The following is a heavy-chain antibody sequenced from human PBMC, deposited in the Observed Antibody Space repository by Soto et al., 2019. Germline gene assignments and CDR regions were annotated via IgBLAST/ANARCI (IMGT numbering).Heavy chain of an antibody. V-gene: IGHV3-74*01. CDR2: INSDGNST. CDR3: ARGSNHFDY. CDR1: GFTFIPFW. D-gene: IGHD4-4*01. J-gene: IGHJ4*02. Sequence: EVQLVESGGGLVQPGGSLRLSGAASGFTFIPFWMHGVRQVQGKGPVWVSRINSDGNSTSYADSVKGRFTISRDNAKNTLYLQMNSLRAEDTAVYYCARGSNHFDYWGQGTLVTVSS.